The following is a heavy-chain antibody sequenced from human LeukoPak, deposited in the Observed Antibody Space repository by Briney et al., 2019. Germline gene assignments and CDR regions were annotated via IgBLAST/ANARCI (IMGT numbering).Heavy chain of an antibody. CDR3: ARKTAMVRFDP. CDR2: ISAYNGNT. V-gene: IGHV1-18*01. D-gene: IGHD5-18*01. J-gene: IGHJ5*02. Sequence: GASVKVSCKASGYTFTSYGISWVRQAPGQGLEWMGWISAYNGNTNYAQKLQGRVTMTTDTSTSTAYIELRSLRYDDTAVYYCARKTAMVRFDPWGQGTLVTVSS. CDR1: GYTFTSYG.